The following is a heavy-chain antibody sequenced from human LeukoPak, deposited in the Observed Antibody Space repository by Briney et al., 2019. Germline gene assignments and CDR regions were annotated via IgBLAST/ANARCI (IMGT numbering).Heavy chain of an antibody. V-gene: IGHV4-59*01. CDR3: ARGSDDFWSGYQNWFDP. D-gene: IGHD3-3*01. J-gene: IGHJ5*02. CDR2: IYYSGST. Sequence: PSETLSLTCTVPGRSISSYYWSWIRQPPGKGLEWIGYIYYSGSTNYNPSLKSRVTISVDTSKNQFSLKLSSVTAADTAVYYCARGSDDFWSGYQNWFDPWGQGTLVTVSS. CDR1: GRSISSYY.